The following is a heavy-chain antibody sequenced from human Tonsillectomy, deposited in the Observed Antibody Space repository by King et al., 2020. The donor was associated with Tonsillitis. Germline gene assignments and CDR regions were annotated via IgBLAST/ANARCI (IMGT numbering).Heavy chain of an antibody. D-gene: IGHD2-8*01. J-gene: IGHJ4*02. CDR2: IYYSEST. V-gene: IGHV4-59*01. Sequence: QLQESGPGLVKPSETLSLTCTVSGGSISTYYWSWIRQTPGKGLEWIGYIYYSESTNYNTSLKSRVTISLDTSKNQFSLKLSSVTAADTAVDYCARVAGTYGGFGQLYFDYWGQGTLVTVSS. CDR1: GGSISTYY. CDR3: ARVAGTYGGFGQLYFDY.